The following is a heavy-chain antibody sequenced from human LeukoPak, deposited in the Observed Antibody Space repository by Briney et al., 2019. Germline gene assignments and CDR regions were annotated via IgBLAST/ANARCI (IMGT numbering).Heavy chain of an antibody. D-gene: IGHD2-2*01. CDR3: ASGGYCSSTSCYLFDY. CDR1: GGSISSYY. Sequence: PSETLSLTCTVSGGSISSYYWSWIRQPPGKGLEWIGYIYYSGSTNYNPSLKSRVTISVDTSKNQFSLKLSSVTAADTAVYYCASGGYCSSTSCYLFDYWGQGTLVTVSS. CDR2: IYYSGST. V-gene: IGHV4-59*01. J-gene: IGHJ4*02.